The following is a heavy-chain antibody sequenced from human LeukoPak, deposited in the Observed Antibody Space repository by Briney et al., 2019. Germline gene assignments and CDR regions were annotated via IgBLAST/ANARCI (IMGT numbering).Heavy chain of an antibody. CDR1: GGSFSGYY. D-gene: IGHD6-19*01. CDR3: ARGGRSYSSRNWFDP. V-gene: IGHV4-34*01. Sequence: SETLSLTCAVYGGSFSGYYWSWIRQPPGEGLEWIGEINHSGSTNYNPSLKSRVTISVDTSKNQFSLKLSSVTAADTAVYYCARGGRSYSSRNWFDPWGQGTLVTVSS. CDR2: INHSGST. J-gene: IGHJ5*02.